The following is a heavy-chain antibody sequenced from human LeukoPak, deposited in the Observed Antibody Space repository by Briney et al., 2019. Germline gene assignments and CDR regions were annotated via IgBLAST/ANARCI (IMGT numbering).Heavy chain of an antibody. Sequence: SETLSLTCTVSGGSISSYYWSWIRQPPGKGLEWIGYIYYSGSTNYNPSLKSRVTISVDTSKNQFSLKLSSVTAADTAVYYCARDSRPIYDRHRRNWLDPWGQGTLVTVSS. CDR1: GGSISSYY. CDR3: ARDSRPIYDRHRRNWLDP. D-gene: IGHD3-3*01. J-gene: IGHJ5*02. V-gene: IGHV4-59*01. CDR2: IYYSGST.